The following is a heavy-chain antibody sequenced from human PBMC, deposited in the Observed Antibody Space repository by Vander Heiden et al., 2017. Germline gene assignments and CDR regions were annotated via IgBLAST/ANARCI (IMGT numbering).Heavy chain of an antibody. Sequence: QVQLVQSGAEVKKPGASVKVSCKASGYTFTSYGISWVRQAPGQGLEWMGWIGAYNGNTNYAQKLQGRVSMTTDTSTSTAYMELRSLRSEDTAVYYCARSPLWFGDMGNNWFDPWGQGTLVTVSS. J-gene: IGHJ5*02. V-gene: IGHV1-18*01. CDR2: IGAYNGNT. CDR3: ARSPLWFGDMGNNWFDP. D-gene: IGHD3-10*01. CDR1: GYTFTSYG.